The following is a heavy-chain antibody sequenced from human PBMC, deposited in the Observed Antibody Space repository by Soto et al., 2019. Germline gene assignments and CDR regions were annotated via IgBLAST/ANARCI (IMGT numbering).Heavy chain of an antibody. J-gene: IGHJ4*02. CDR3: ARLPSGSSHFDY. CDR1: GFTFSDYY. D-gene: IGHD3-10*01. CDR2: ISSSSSYT. Sequence: GGSLRLSCAASGFTFSDYYMSWIRQAPGKGLEWVSYISSSSSYTNYADSVKGRFTISRDNAKNSLYPQMNSLRAEDTAVYYCARLPSGSSHFDYWGQGTLVTVSS. V-gene: IGHV3-11*03.